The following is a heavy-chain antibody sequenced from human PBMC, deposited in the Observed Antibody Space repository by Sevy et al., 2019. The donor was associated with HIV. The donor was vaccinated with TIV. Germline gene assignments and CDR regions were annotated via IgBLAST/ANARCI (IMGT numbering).Heavy chain of an antibody. CDR3: ARSIVGVTARFDP. V-gene: IGHV1-69*13. D-gene: IGHD1-26*01. CDR2: IIPIFGTA. J-gene: IGHJ5*02. CDR1: GGTFSSYA. Sequence: ASVKVSCKASGGTFSSYAISWVRQAPGQGLEWMGGIIPIFGTANDAQKFQGRVTITADESTSTAYMELSSLRSEDTAVYYCARSIVGVTARFDPWGQGTLVTVSS.